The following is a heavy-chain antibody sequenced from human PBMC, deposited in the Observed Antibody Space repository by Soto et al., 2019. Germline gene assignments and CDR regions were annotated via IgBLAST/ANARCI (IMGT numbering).Heavy chain of an antibody. J-gene: IGHJ6*03. V-gene: IGHV4-39*01. CDR3: ARHATMVRGVMDYYMDV. Sequence: WIRQPPGKGLEWIGNIYYSGSTYYNPSLKSRVTISVDTSKNQFSLKLSSVTAADTAVYYCARHATMVRGVMDYYMDVWGKGTTVTVSS. CDR2: IYYSGST. D-gene: IGHD3-10*01.